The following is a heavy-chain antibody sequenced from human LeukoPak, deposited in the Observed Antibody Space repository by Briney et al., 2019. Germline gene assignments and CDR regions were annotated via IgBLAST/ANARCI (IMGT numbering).Heavy chain of an antibody. CDR2: VKQDGSEK. Sequence: GGSLRLSCAASGFTFSSYWMSWVRQAPGKGLEWVANVKQDGSEKYYVDSVKGRFTISRDNAKNSLYLQMNSLRAEDTAVYYCARRDGYNWYYFDYWGQGTLVTVSS. CDR3: ARRDGYNWYYFDY. J-gene: IGHJ4*02. D-gene: IGHD5-24*01. V-gene: IGHV3-7*01. CDR1: GFTFSSYW.